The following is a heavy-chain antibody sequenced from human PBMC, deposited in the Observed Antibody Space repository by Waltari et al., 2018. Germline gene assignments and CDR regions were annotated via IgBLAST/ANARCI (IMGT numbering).Heavy chain of an antibody. J-gene: IGHJ4*02. D-gene: IGHD2-15*01. V-gene: IGHV4-4*03. Sequence: QLQLQQSAQGLAKPPELLSLTCTVSGDSLSSSYWWSWVRQSPKEGLEWIGQINRSGRTNYHPAFESRVIVSIDSSNNQFSLKLLSATAADTAVYYCARDRGRGIYLDTWGQGTLVTVSP. CDR2: INRSGRT. CDR1: GDSLSSSYW. CDR3: ARDRGRGIYLDT.